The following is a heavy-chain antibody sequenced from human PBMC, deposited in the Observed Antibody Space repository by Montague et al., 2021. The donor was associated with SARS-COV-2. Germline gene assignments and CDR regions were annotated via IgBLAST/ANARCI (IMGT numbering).Heavy chain of an antibody. J-gene: IGHJ4*02. CDR3: ARDIAVAGLFDH. CDR2: VYYSGSI. CDR1: GGSISTYS. D-gene: IGHD6-19*01. Sequence: SETLSLTCTVSGGSISTYSWSWIRQPPGKGLEWIGYVYYSGSINXXPSLKSRVTLSIDTSKNQFSLKLSSVTAADTAVYYCARDIAVAGLFDHWGQGTLVTVSS. V-gene: IGHV4-59*13.